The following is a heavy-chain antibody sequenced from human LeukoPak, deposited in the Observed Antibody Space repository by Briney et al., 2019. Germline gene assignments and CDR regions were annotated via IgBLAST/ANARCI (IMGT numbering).Heavy chain of an antibody. CDR1: GFTFSSYG. CDR2: IRYDGSNK. D-gene: IGHD3-22*01. Sequence: GGSLRLSCAASGFTFSSYGMHWVRQAPGKGLEWVAFIRYDGSNKYYADSVKGRFTISRDNSKNTLYLKMNSLRAEDTAVYYCAKGGDYYAQYWGQGTLVTVSS. V-gene: IGHV3-30*02. CDR3: AKGGDYYAQY. J-gene: IGHJ4*02.